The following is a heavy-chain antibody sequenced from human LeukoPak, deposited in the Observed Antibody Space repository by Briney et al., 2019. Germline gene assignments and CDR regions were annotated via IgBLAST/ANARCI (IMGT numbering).Heavy chain of an antibody. CDR2: IYSGGST. J-gene: IGHJ4*02. D-gene: IGHD3-22*01. V-gene: IGHV3-66*01. CDR3: ARDQPPYYYDSSGFSRQGDY. Sequence: GGSLRLSCAASGFTFSSYAMSWVRQAPGKGLEWVSVIYSGGSTYYADSVKGRFTISRDNSKNTLYLQMNSLRAEDTAVYYCARDQPPYYYDSSGFSRQGDYWGQGTLVTVSS. CDR1: GFTFSSYA.